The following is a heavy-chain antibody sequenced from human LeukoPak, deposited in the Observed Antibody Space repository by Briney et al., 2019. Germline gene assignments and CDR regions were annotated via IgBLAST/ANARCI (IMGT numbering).Heavy chain of an antibody. CDR3: VRFALTSSLDH. CDR2: IYPGYSDA. D-gene: IGHD6-13*01. Sequence: GDSLKISCKISGYTLTNNWIGWVRQVPGKGLDWIGLIYPGYSDAKYSPSCQGQVTLSVDASISTAYLQLTGLRASDTAIYYCVRFALTSSLDHWGQGTLVTVSS. V-gene: IGHV5-51*01. J-gene: IGHJ5*02. CDR1: GYTLTNNW.